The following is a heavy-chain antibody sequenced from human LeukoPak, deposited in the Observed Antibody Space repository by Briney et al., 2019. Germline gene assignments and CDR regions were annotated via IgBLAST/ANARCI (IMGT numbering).Heavy chain of an antibody. V-gene: IGHV3-23*01. CDR1: GFTFSTYA. CDR2: ISGSGSST. D-gene: IGHD3-10*01. J-gene: IGHJ4*02. Sequence: GGSLSLSCAASGFTFSTYAMSWVRQAPGKGLEWVSSISGSGSSTYYADSVKDRFTISRDSSKNTIYLQMNSLRAEDTAVFYCAKSGGGTTKNKYYFDYWGQGTLVTVSS. CDR3: AKSGGGTTKNKYYFDY.